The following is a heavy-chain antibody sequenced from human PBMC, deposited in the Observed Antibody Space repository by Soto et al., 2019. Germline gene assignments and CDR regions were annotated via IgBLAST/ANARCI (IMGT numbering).Heavy chain of an antibody. CDR1: GFTISDYY. CDR3: ARDLEGSGSHWLGYNYYAMDV. J-gene: IGHJ6*02. V-gene: IGHV3-11*01. CDR2: ISSEGTTT. D-gene: IGHD3-10*01. Sequence: GGSLRLSCAASGFTISDYYMTWIRQAPGKGLEWVSYISSEGTTTYYADPVRDRFSISLDNAKNSVYLQMNSLRADDPGVYYCARDLEGSGSHWLGYNYYAMDVWGQGTTVTVSS.